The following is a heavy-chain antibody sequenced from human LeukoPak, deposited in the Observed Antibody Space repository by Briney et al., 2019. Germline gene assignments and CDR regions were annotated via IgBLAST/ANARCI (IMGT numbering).Heavy chain of an antibody. CDR1: GFSFSSYS. J-gene: IGHJ3*02. D-gene: IGHD3-22*01. V-gene: IGHV3-48*04. CDR3: ARSDLNAYYYDSSLGPWYAFDI. CDR2: ISSSSSTI. Sequence: GGSLRLSCAASGFSFSSYSMNWVRQAPGKGLEWVSYISSSSSTIYYADSVKGRFTISRDNAKNSLYLQINSLRAEDTAVYYCARSDLNAYYYDSSLGPWYAFDIWGQGTMVTVSS.